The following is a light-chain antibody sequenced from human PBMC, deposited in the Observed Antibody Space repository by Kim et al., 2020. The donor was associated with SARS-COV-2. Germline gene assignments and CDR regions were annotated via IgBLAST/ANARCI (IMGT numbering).Light chain of an antibody. Sequence: GPSITISCAGTISDVGAYKYVSWYQQHPGKAPKLLIYDVSARPSGVSNRFSGSKSGNTASLTISGLQAEDEADYYCTSYTSSSTYVFGTGTKVTVL. V-gene: IGLV2-14*03. CDR1: ISDVGAYKY. CDR2: DVS. J-gene: IGLJ1*01. CDR3: TSYTSSSTYV.